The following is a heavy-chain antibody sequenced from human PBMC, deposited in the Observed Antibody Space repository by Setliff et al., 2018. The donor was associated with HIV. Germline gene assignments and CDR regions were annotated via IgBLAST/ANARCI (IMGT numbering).Heavy chain of an antibody. D-gene: IGHD2-8*01. Sequence: ASVKVSCKASGFTFINYDINWVRQAPGQGLEWMGWMNPNSSNTGYAQKFQGRVAMTRNTSINTAYMELSSLRPVDTAVYYCARGRVMVYANRRYYYYMDVWGKGTTVTVSS. CDR1: GFTFINYD. J-gene: IGHJ6*03. CDR3: ARGRVMVYANRRYYYYMDV. CDR2: MNPNSSNT. V-gene: IGHV1-8*02.